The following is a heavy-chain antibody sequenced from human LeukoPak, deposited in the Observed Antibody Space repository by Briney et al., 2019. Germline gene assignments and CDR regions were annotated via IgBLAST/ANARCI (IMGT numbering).Heavy chain of an antibody. CDR1: GFTFTPYA. Sequence: PGGSLRLSCAASGFTFTPYAMSWVRQAPGKGLEWVAGIGGVGDRTYYADSVKGRVTISRDNSKDTLFLQMNSLKAEDTAVYYCAKASRQAAVASPLDYWGQGTLVTVS. J-gene: IGHJ4*02. D-gene: IGHD6-19*01. CDR3: AKASRQAAVASPLDY. V-gene: IGHV3-23*01. CDR2: IGGVGDRT.